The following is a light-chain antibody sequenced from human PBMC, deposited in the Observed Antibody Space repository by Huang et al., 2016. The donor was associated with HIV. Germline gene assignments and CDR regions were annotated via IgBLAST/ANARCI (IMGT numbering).Light chain of an antibody. Sequence: EIVMTQSPATLSVSPGERVILSCRASESVSSSLGWYQQNPGQAPRLLIYGASTRASGGRPRFSGSGSGTEFTLTISSLQSADFAVYYCQQYNNWPPLLTFGGGTKVEIK. CDR1: ESVSSS. CDR3: QQYNNWPPLLT. J-gene: IGKJ4*01. V-gene: IGKV3-15*01. CDR2: GAS.